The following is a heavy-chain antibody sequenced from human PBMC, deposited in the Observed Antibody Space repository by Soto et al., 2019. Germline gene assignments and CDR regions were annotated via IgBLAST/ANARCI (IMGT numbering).Heavy chain of an antibody. Sequence: QVQLVQSGAEVKKPGSSVKVSCKASGGTFSSYAISWVRQAPGQGLEWMGGIIPISGTANYAQKFQGRVTIHADESTSTADMELSSLRSEDTAVYYCARSQGSSTSLEIYYYYYYGMDVWGQGTTVTVSS. D-gene: IGHD2-2*01. V-gene: IGHV1-69*01. J-gene: IGHJ6*02. CDR1: GGTFSSYA. CDR2: IIPISGTA. CDR3: ARSQGSSTSLEIYYYYYYGMDV.